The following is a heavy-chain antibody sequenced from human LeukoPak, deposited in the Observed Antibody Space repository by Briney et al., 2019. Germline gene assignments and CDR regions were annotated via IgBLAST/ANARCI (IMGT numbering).Heavy chain of an antibody. CDR1: GFTFSSYS. Sequence: PGGSLRLSCAASGFTFSSYSMNWVRQAPGKGLEWVSSISSSSSYIYYADSVKGRFTISRDNAKNSLYLQMNSLRAEDTAVYYCARKEGSYDSYYYMDVWGKGTTVTVSS. V-gene: IGHV3-21*01. D-gene: IGHD3-9*01. CDR3: ARKEGSYDSYYYMDV. J-gene: IGHJ6*03. CDR2: ISSSSSYI.